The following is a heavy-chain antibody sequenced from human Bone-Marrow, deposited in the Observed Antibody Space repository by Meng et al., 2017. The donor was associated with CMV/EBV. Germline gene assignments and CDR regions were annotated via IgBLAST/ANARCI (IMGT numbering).Heavy chain of an antibody. CDR3: AKDYYYGSGSYYYFDY. J-gene: IGHJ4*02. CDR2: IRYDGSNK. Sequence: GESLKISCAASGFTFSSYGMHWVRQAPGKGLEWVAFIRYDGSNKYYADSVKGRFTISRDNSKNTLYLQMNSLRAEDTAVYYCAKDYYYGSGSYYYFDYWGQGTLVTVFS. D-gene: IGHD3-10*01. V-gene: IGHV3-30*02. CDR1: GFTFSSYG.